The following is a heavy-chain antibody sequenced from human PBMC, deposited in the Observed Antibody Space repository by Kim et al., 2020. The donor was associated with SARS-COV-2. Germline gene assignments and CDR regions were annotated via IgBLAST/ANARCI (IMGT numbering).Heavy chain of an antibody. Sequence: LKSRVTISVDTSKNQFSLKLSSVTAADTAVYYCARHIVVVPAARMDDFDYWGQGTLVTVSS. V-gene: IGHV4-39*01. CDR3: ARHIVVVPAARMDDFDY. J-gene: IGHJ4*02. D-gene: IGHD2-2*01.